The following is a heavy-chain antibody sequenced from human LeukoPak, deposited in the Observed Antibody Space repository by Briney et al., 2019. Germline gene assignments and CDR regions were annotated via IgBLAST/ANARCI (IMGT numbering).Heavy chain of an antibody. Sequence: ASVKVSCKASGYTFTSYGISWVRQAPGQGLEWMGWISAYNGNTNYAQKLQDRVTMTTDTSTSTAYMELRSLRSDDTAVYYCARDYFFITGTTSLDYWGQGTLVTVSS. CDR1: GYTFTSYG. J-gene: IGHJ4*02. CDR2: ISAYNGNT. V-gene: IGHV1-18*01. D-gene: IGHD1-20*01. CDR3: ARDYFFITGTTSLDY.